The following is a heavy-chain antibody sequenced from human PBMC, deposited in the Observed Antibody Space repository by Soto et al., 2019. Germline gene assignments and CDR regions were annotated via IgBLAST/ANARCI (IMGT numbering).Heavy chain of an antibody. CDR1: GGSISSYY. D-gene: IGHD2-2*02. CDR3: ARVRRSGYCSSTSCSTHDY. Sequence: SETLSLTCTVSGGSISSYYWSWIRQPPGKGLEWIGYIYYSGSTYYNPSLKSRVTISVDTSKNQFSLKLSSVTAADTAVYYCARVRRSGYCSSTSCSTHDYWGQGTLVTVS. J-gene: IGHJ4*02. CDR2: IYYSGST. V-gene: IGHV4-59*12.